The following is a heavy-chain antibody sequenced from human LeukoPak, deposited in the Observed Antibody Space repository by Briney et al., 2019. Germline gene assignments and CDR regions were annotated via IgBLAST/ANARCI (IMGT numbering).Heavy chain of an antibody. CDR3: AKEVLYFGELLQAKYFDL. Sequence: GGSLRLSCAASGFTFSSYAMNWVRQAPGKGLEWVSGISGSGGSTYYAGSVKGRFTISRDNSKNTLYVQMNSLRAEDTAVYYCAKEVLYFGELLQAKYFDLWGRGTLVTVSS. D-gene: IGHD3-10*01. CDR1: GFTFSSYA. J-gene: IGHJ2*01. CDR2: ISGSGGST. V-gene: IGHV3-23*01.